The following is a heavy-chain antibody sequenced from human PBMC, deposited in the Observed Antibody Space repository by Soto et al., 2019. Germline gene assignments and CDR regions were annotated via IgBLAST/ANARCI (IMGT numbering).Heavy chain of an antibody. CDR2: ISITSSHI. CDR3: ARDLSTVPIFGWEYGMDV. D-gene: IGHD3-3*01. CDR1: VFSFNNYT. J-gene: IGHJ6*02. V-gene: IGHV3-21*01. Sequence: LRLSCAASVFSFNNYTMNWVRQAPGKGLEWVSSISITSSHIYYADSVRGRFTISRDNAENSLHLQMNSLRAEDTAVYYCARDLSTVPIFGWEYGMDVLGQGTTVTVSS.